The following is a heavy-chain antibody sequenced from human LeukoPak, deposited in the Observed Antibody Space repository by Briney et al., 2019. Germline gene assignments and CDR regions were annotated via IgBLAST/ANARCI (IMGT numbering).Heavy chain of an antibody. D-gene: IGHD4-11*01. V-gene: IGHV3-21*06. Sequence: KPGGSLRLSCAASGFTFSSYSMNWVRQAPGKGLEWVSSISSSSSYIYYADSVKGRLTISRDNAKNSLYLQMNSLRAEATATYYCARARSNYYGAYFDYWGQGTLVTVSS. CDR2: ISSSSSYI. CDR1: GFTFSSYS. J-gene: IGHJ4*02. CDR3: ARARSNYYGAYFDY.